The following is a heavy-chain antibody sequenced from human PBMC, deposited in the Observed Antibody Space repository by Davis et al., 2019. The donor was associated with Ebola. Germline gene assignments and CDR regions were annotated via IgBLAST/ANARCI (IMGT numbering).Heavy chain of an antibody. D-gene: IGHD6-19*01. CDR3: AKERWVRLSSGWCDY. Sequence: GESLKISCAASGFTFSSYGMHWVRQAPGKGLEWVAVIWYDGSNKYYADSVKGRFTISRDNSKNTLFLQMDSLRAEDTAVYYCAKERWVRLSSGWCDYWGQGTLVTVSS. CDR1: GFTFSSYG. J-gene: IGHJ4*02. CDR2: IWYDGSNK. V-gene: IGHV3-30*02.